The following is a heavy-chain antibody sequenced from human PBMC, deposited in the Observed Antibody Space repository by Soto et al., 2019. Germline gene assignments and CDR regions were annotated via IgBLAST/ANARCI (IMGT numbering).Heavy chain of an antibody. V-gene: IGHV3-30*18. D-gene: IGHD2-2*01. CDR1: GFTFSSYG. CDR3: AKDGCSSTSCSRGGGGMDV. J-gene: IGHJ6*02. Sequence: QVQLVESGGGVVQPGRSLRLSCAASGFTFSSYGMHWVRQAPGKGLEWVAVISYDGSNKYYADSVKGRFTISRDNSKNPLYLQMNSLRAEGTAVYYCAKDGCSSTSCSRGGGGMDVWGQGTTVTVSS. CDR2: ISYDGSNK.